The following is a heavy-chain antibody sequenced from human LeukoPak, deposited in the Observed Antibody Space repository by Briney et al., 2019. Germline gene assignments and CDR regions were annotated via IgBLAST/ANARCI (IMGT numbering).Heavy chain of an antibody. CDR1: GFTFSSYW. J-gene: IGHJ3*02. CDR2: INQDGSEK. Sequence: GGSLRLSCVASGFTFSSYWVAWVRQTPGTGLEWVANINQDGSEKNYVDSVKGRFTISRDNAKNSLCLQMNSLRAEDTAVYYCARDRGYSTFDMWGQGTMVTVSS. V-gene: IGHV3-7*05. CDR3: ARDRGYSTFDM. D-gene: IGHD5-18*01.